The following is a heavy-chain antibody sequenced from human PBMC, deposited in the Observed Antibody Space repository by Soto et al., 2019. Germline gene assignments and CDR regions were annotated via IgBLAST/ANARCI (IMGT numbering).Heavy chain of an antibody. Sequence: PSETLSLTCTVSGGSIRDYFWTWIRQPPGKGLEWIGYIYYSGRTNYNPSLKSRVSISVDTSKNHFSLRLRSVTAADTAVYYCARVGGDDFGDSGGFDHWGQGTLVTVSS. CDR2: IYYSGRT. CDR1: GGSIRDYF. V-gene: IGHV4-59*01. D-gene: IGHD4-17*01. J-gene: IGHJ4*02. CDR3: ARVGGDDFGDSGGFDH.